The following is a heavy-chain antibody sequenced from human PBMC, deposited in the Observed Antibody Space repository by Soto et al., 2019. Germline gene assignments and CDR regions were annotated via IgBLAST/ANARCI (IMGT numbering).Heavy chain of an antibody. D-gene: IGHD6-19*01. Sequence: GGSLRLSCAASGFTFSSYAMHWVRQAPGKGLEWVAVISYDGSNKYYADSVKGRFTISRDNSKNTLYLQMNSLRAEDTAVYYCARPLCIAVAGTSDYYGMDVWGQGTTVTVSS. J-gene: IGHJ6*02. CDR2: ISYDGSNK. CDR3: ARPLCIAVAGTSDYYGMDV. CDR1: GFTFSSYA. V-gene: IGHV3-30-3*01.